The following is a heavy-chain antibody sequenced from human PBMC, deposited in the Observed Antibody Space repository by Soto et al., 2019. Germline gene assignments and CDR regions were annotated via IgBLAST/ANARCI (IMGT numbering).Heavy chain of an antibody. J-gene: IGHJ4*02. CDR2: IYHSGST. CDR1: GGSISSGGYS. CDR3: ARDYYGSGSTGFDY. V-gene: IGHV4-30-2*01. Sequence: SETLSLTCAVSGGSISSGGYSWSWIRQPPGKGLEWIGYIYHSGSTYYNPSLKSRVTISVDRSKNQFSLKLSSVTAADTAVYYCARDYYGSGSTGFDYWGQGTLVTVSS. D-gene: IGHD3-10*01.